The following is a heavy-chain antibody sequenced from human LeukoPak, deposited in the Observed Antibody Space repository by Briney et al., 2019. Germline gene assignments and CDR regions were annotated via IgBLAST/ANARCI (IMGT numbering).Heavy chain of an antibody. CDR1: GYTFTSYD. J-gene: IGHJ2*01. Sequence: ASVKVPCKASGYTFTSYDINWVRQATGQGLEWMGWMNPNSGNTGYAQKLQGRVTMTRNTSISTAYMELSSLRSEDTAVYYCARGPYYDSSGYYFRWYFDLWGRGTLVTVSS. CDR2: MNPNSGNT. V-gene: IGHV1-8*01. D-gene: IGHD3-22*01. CDR3: ARGPYYDSSGYYFRWYFDL.